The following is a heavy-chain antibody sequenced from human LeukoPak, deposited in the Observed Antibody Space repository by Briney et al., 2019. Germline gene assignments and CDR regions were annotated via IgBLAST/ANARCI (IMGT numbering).Heavy chain of an antibody. CDR3: AKGRYYYSSGYPIDY. J-gene: IGHJ4*02. Sequence: GGSLRLSCAASGFTFSSYDMHWVRQAPGKGLEWVAFIRYDGNIKYFADSVKGRFTISRDNSKNTLYLQMNSLRAEDTAVYYCAKGRYYYSSGYPIDYWGQGTLVTVSS. V-gene: IGHV3-30*02. CDR2: IRYDGNIK. D-gene: IGHD3-22*01. CDR1: GFTFSSYD.